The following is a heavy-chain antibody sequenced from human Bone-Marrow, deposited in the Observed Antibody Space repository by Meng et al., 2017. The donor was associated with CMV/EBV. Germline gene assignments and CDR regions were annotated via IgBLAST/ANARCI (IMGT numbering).Heavy chain of an antibody. D-gene: IGHD4-11*01. CDR1: GGSISSSSYY. CDR3: ARGEVTTLGY. V-gene: IGHV4-39*07. Sequence: SETLSLTCTVSGGSISSSSYYWGWIRQPPGKGLEWIGSIYYSGSTYYNPSLKSRVTISVDTSKNQFSLRLRSVTTADTAVYYCARGEVTTLGYWGQGKLVTVSS. CDR2: IYYSGST. J-gene: IGHJ4*02.